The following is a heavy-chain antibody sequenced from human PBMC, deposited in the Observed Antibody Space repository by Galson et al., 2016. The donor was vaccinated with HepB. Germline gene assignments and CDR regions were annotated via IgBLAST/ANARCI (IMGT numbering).Heavy chain of an antibody. V-gene: IGHV3-9*01. CDR3: AKDYGQGGFAVGYFFGMDV. J-gene: IGHJ6*02. Sequence: SLRLSCAASGFIFDDHGMHWVQQAPGKGLEWVAGISWSGRTVSYADSVKGRFTISRDNAKNSLFLQMNSLRVEDTAMYYCAKDYGQGGFAVGYFFGMDVWGQGTTVTVSS. CDR2: ISWSGRTV. CDR1: GFIFDDHG. D-gene: IGHD6-19*01.